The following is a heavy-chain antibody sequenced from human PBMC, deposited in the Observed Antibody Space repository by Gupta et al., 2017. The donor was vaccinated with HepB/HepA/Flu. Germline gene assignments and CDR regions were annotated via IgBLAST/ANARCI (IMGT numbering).Heavy chain of an antibody. CDR3: ARDLDYYDSSGYFGTFDY. CDR1: GGSFSGYY. Sequence: QVQLQQWGAGLLKPSETLSLTCAVYGGSFSGYYWSWIRQPPGKGLEWIGEINHSGSTNYNPSLKSRVTISVDTSKNQFSLKLSSVTAADTAVYYCARDLDYYDSSGYFGTFDYWGQGTLVTVSA. V-gene: IGHV4-34*01. J-gene: IGHJ4*02. D-gene: IGHD3-22*01. CDR2: INHSGST.